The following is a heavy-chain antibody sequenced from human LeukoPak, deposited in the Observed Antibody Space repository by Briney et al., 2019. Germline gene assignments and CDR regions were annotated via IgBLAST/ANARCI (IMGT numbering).Heavy chain of an antibody. CDR3: ARGQGATVPQVGKNWFDP. Sequence: SETLSLTCAAYIDSFSNYHWNWIRQTPAKGMEWIGEVNESGGTNISPSLRSRVILSVDTSKNQFSLKLISVTVADTAIYYCARGQGATVPQVGKNWFDPWGQGTRVTVSS. CDR2: VNESGGT. CDR1: IDSFSNYH. V-gene: IGHV4-34*01. J-gene: IGHJ5*02. D-gene: IGHD1-26*01.